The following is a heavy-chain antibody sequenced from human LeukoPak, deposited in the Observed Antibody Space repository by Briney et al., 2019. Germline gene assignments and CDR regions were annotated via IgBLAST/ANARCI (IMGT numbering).Heavy chain of an antibody. D-gene: IGHD6-19*01. CDR2: INHSGST. Sequence: SGTLSLTCAVSGGSISSSNWWSWVRQPPGKGLEWIGEINHSGSTNYNPSLKSRVIISVDTSKNQFSLKLSSVTAADTAVYYCARLPIRGSGWLDYWGQGTLVTVSS. V-gene: IGHV4-4*02. CDR1: GGSISSSNW. CDR3: ARLPIRGSGWLDY. J-gene: IGHJ4*02.